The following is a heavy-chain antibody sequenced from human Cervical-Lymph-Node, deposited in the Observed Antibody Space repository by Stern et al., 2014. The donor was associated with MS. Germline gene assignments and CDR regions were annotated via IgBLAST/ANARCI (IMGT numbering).Heavy chain of an antibody. Sequence: EVQLVESGGGLVQPGGSLRLSCAASGFTFSSYWMHWVRQAPGKGLVWVSRSKRGGSRTSYEDSVKGRVTISRDNAKNTLYLQMNRLRAEDTAVYYGARGGSIFGVATVDYWGQGTLVTVSS. V-gene: IGHV3-74*01. CDR2: SKRGGSRT. CDR3: ARGGSIFGVATVDY. CDR1: GFTFSSYW. D-gene: IGHD3-3*01. J-gene: IGHJ4*02.